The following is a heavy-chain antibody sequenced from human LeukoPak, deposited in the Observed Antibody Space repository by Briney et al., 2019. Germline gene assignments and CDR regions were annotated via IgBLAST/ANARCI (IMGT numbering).Heavy chain of an antibody. V-gene: IGHV4-30-2*01. D-gene: IGHD3-3*01. CDR1: GGSISSGGYY. J-gene: IGHJ5*02. Sequence: PSQTLSLTCTVSGGSISSGGYYWSWIRQPPGKGLEWIGYIYHSGSTYYNPSLKSRVTISVDRFKNHFSLKLKSVTAADTAVYYCARGFWSGYYNSNWFDPWGQGALVTVSS. CDR3: ARGFWSGYYNSNWFDP. CDR2: IYHSGST.